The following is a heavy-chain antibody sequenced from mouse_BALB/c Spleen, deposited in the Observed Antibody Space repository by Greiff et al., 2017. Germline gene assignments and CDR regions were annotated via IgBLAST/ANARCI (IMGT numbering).Heavy chain of an antibody. V-gene: IGHV7-3*02. CDR2: IRNKANGYTT. CDR1: GFTFTDYY. Sequence: EVKLVESGGGLVQPGGSLRLSCATSGFTFTDYYMSWVRQPPGKALEWLGFIRNKANGYTTEYSASVKGRFTISRDNSQSILYLQMNTLRAEDSATYYCARDNTDGYWFAYWGQGTLVTVSA. CDR3: ARDNTDGYWFAY. D-gene: IGHD2-3*01. J-gene: IGHJ3*01.